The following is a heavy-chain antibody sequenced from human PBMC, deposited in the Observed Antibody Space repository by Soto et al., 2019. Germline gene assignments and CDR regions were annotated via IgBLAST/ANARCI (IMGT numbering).Heavy chain of an antibody. Sequence: SLRLSCAASGFTFSSYAMHWVRQAPGKGLEWVAVISYDGSNKYYADSVKGRFTISRDNSKNTLYLQMNSLRAEDTAVYYCARGSRLVSSPPYNWFDPWGQGTLVTVSS. D-gene: IGHD3-9*01. J-gene: IGHJ5*02. V-gene: IGHV3-30-3*01. CDR2: ISYDGSNK. CDR3: ARGSRLVSSPPYNWFDP. CDR1: GFTFSSYA.